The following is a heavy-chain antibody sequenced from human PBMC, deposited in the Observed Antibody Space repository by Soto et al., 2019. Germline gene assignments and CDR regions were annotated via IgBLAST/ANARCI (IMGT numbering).Heavy chain of an antibody. V-gene: IGHV3-48*02. CDR3: STVTTLRPPAEYFQH. D-gene: IGHD4-17*01. CDR1: GFTFSSYS. Sequence: GXLRLSCAASGFTFSSYSMXWVRQAPXXGLEWVSYISSSSSTIYYADSVKGRFTISRDNAKNSLYLQMNSLRDEDTAVYYCSTVTTLRPPAEYFQHWGQGTLVTVSS. CDR2: ISSSSSTI. J-gene: IGHJ1*01.